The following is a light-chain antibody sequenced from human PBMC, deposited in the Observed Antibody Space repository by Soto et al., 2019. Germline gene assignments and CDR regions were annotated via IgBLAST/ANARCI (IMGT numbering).Light chain of an antibody. CDR1: QGIRND. CDR2: DAS. V-gene: IGKV1-13*02. Sequence: AIQMTQSPSSLSASVGDRVTITCRASQGIRNDLGWYQQKPGKAPKLLIYDASKLESGVPSRFSGSGSGTEFTLTISSLQPDDFATYYCQHYNSYSEAFGQGTKVDIK. CDR3: QHYNSYSEA. J-gene: IGKJ1*01.